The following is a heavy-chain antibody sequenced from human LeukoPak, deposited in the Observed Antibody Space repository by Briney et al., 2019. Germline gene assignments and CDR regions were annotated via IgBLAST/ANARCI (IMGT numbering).Heavy chain of an antibody. CDR3: AKGGHYSFFDY. CDR1: GLIFRNYA. D-gene: IGHD4-11*01. CDR2: ISGDGTET. Sequence: GGPLRLSCTASGLIFRNYAMTWVRQAPRKGLEWVSTISGDGTETFYADSVKGRFTISRDNSKNTHYLQMSSLRAEDTGIYYCAKGGHYSFFDYWGQGTLVTVSS. J-gene: IGHJ4*02. V-gene: IGHV3-23*01.